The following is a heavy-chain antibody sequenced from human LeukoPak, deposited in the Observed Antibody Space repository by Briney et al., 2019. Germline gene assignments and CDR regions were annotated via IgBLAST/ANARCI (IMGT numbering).Heavy chain of an antibody. Sequence: SVKVSCKASGGTFSSYAISWVRQAPGQGLEWMGGIIPIFGTANYAQKFQGRVTMTTDASTSTAYMELSSLRSEDTAVYYWARDSCSGGSCSGGGDYWGQGTLVTVSS. CDR3: ARDSCSGGSCSGGGDY. D-gene: IGHD2-15*01. J-gene: IGHJ4*02. CDR1: GGTFSSYA. V-gene: IGHV1-69*05. CDR2: IIPIFGTA.